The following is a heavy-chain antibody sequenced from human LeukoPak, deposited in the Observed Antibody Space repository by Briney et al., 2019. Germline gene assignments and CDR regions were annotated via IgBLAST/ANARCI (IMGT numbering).Heavy chain of an antibody. J-gene: IGHJ5*02. Sequence: SETLSLTCTVSGGSISSYSWNWIRQPPGKGLEWVGHISYSGGTKYNPSLQSRVTISIDTSKNQFSLNLSSVTAADTAVYYCARRVIMSATGVPDTWLDPWGQGILVTVSS. V-gene: IGHV4-59*08. CDR1: GGSISSYS. D-gene: IGHD2-8*02. CDR2: ISYSGGT. CDR3: ARRVIMSATGVPDTWLDP.